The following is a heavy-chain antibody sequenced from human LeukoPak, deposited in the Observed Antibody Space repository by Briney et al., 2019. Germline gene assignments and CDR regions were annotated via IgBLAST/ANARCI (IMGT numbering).Heavy chain of an antibody. CDR2: ISGSGGST. CDR1: GFTVSSNY. CDR3: AKCFRGMDV. J-gene: IGHJ6*04. V-gene: IGHV3-23*01. Sequence: GGSLRLSCAASGFTVSSNYMSWVRQAPGKGLEWVSAISGSGGSTYYADSVKGRFTISRDNSKNTLYLQMNSLRAEDTAVYYCAKCFRGMDVWGKGTTVTVSS.